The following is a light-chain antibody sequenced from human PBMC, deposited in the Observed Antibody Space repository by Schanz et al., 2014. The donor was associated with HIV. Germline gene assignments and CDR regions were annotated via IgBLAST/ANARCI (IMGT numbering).Light chain of an antibody. CDR1: QDIRND. CDR2: AVS. Sequence: AIQMTQSPSSLSASVGDRVTITCRASQDIRNDLGWYQQKPGKAPKLLIYAVSSLQSGVPSRFSGGGSGTDFTFTISSLQPEDYATYFCQQFDSLPITFGQGTRLEIK. V-gene: IGKV1-6*01. CDR3: QQFDSLPIT. J-gene: IGKJ5*01.